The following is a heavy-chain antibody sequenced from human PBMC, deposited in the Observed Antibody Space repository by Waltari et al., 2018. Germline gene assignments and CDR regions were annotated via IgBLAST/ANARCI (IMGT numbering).Heavy chain of an antibody. CDR1: GGTFSSYA. V-gene: IGHV1-69*14. CDR2: IIPSCGTA. CDR3: ASFSPYYDSSGYPLP. Sequence: QVQLVQSGAEVKKPGSSVKVSCKASGGTFSSYAISWVRQAPGQGLEWMGGIIPSCGTANYAQKFQGRVTITADKSTSTAYMELSSLRSEDTAVYYCASFSPYYDSSGYPLPWGQGTLVTVSS. J-gene: IGHJ5*02. D-gene: IGHD3-22*01.